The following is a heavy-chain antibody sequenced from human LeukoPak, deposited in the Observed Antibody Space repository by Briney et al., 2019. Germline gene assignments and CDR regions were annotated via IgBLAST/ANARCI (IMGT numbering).Heavy chain of an antibody. CDR2: ISYDGSNK. CDR3: AKVFSYGYPQPLPVY. J-gene: IGHJ4*02. Sequence: GGSLRLSCAASGFTFSSYAMHWVRQAPGKGLEWVAVISYDGSNKYYADSVKGRFTISRDNSKNTLYLQMNSLRAEDTAVYYCAKVFSYGYPQPLPVYWGQGTLVTVSS. CDR1: GFTFSSYA. D-gene: IGHD5-18*01. V-gene: IGHV3-30*04.